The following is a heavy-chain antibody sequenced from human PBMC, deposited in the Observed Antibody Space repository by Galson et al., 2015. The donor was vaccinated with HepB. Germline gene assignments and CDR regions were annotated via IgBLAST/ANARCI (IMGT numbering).Heavy chain of an antibody. CDR1: GFSLSSYS. D-gene: IGHD5-12*01. CDR2: ISTSSAYI. V-gene: IGHV3-21*01. CDR3: AKDFRRGYSGYAADY. J-gene: IGHJ4*02. Sequence: SLRLSCAASGFSLSSYSMHWVRQAPGQGLEWVSSISTSSAYIYYADSVKGRFTISRDNAKNSLYLQMNNLRAEDTAVYYCAKDFRRGYSGYAADYWGQGTLVTVSS.